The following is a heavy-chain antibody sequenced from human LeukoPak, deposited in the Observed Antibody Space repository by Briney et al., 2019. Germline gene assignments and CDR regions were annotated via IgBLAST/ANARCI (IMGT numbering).Heavy chain of an antibody. D-gene: IGHD3-10*01. CDR3: ARRLRSDSGGHDPFDI. J-gene: IGHJ3*02. CDR1: GGSVSGDY. V-gene: IGHV4-59*08. Sequence: PSETLSLTCSVSGGSVSGDYWGWLRQPPGKALEVIGYISNFGYVNYNPSLRSRVTMSLDTSKNNFSVKLNSVTATDTAVYYCARRLRSDSGGHDPFDIWGQGTFVTVSS. CDR2: ISNFGYV.